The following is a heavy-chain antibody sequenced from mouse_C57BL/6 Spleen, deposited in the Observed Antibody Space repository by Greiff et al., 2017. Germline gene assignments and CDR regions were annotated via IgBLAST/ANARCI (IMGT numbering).Heavy chain of an antibody. V-gene: IGHV10-1*01. D-gene: IGHD2-3*01. CDR2: IRSKSNNYAT. J-gene: IGHJ4*01. CDR1: GFSFNTYA. Sequence: EVQLVESGGGLVQPKGSLKLSCAASGFSFNTYAMNWVRQAPGKGLEWVARIRSKSNNYATYYADSVKDRFTISRDDSASMLYLQMINLKTEDTSMYYCVRHDDYYEDYAMDYWGQGTSVTVSS. CDR3: VRHDDYYEDYAMDY.